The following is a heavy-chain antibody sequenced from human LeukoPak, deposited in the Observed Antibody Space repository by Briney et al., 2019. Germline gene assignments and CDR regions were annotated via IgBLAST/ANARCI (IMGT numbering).Heavy chain of an antibody. V-gene: IGHV1-18*01. CDR3: ARGDYGDYPYGMDV. Sequence: ASVKVSCKASGYTFASYGISWVRQAPGQGLEWMGWISAYNGNTNYAQKLQGRVTMTTDTSTSTAYMELRSLRSDDTAVYYCARGDYGDYPYGMDVWGQGTTVTVSS. CDR2: ISAYNGNT. D-gene: IGHD4-17*01. J-gene: IGHJ6*02. CDR1: GYTFASYG.